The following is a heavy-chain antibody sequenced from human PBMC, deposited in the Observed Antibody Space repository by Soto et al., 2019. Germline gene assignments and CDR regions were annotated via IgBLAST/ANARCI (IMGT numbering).Heavy chain of an antibody. D-gene: IGHD6-19*01. J-gene: IGHJ2*01. V-gene: IGHV1-46*01. CDR1: GYTFTNYY. CDR2: INPSGGRT. Sequence: XSVNVSCQAYGYTFTNYYIHWVRQAPGQGLEWMGIINPSGGRTNYEQKFQGRVTMTRDTSTSTVYLELTSLRSEDTAVYYCARDLSSYSSGWYDLWGRGTLVTVSS. CDR3: ARDLSSYSSGWYDL.